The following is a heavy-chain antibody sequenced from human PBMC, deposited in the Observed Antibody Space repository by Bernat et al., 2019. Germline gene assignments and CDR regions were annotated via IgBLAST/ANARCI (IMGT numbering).Heavy chain of an antibody. V-gene: IGHV3-66*01. CDR1: GFTVSSNY. CDR2: IYSGGDT. Sequence: EVQLVESGGGLVQPGGSLRLSCAVSGFTVSSNYMSWVRQAPEKGLEWVSVIYSGGDTYYADSVKGRFAVSRDNSENTLYLQMNSLRAEDTALYYCARNGGVYGPFDYWDQGALVTVSP. CDR3: ARNGGVYGPFDY. J-gene: IGHJ4*02. D-gene: IGHD2-8*02.